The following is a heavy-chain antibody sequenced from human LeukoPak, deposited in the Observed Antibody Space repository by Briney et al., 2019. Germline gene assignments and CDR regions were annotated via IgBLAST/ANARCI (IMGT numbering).Heavy chain of an antibody. CDR3: ARGPFHYWYYYDSSGYPFDY. V-gene: IGHV1-18*01. J-gene: IGHJ4*02. D-gene: IGHD3-22*01. CDR1: GYTFTSYG. Sequence: ASVKVSCTASGYTFTSYGISWVRQAPGQGLEWMGWISAYNGDTNYAQKLQGRVTMTTDTSTSTAYMELRSLRSDDTAVYYCARGPFHYWYYYDSSGYPFDYWGQGTLVTVSS. CDR2: ISAYNGDT.